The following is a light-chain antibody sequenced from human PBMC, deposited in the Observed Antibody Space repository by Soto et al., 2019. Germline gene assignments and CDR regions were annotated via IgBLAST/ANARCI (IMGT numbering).Light chain of an antibody. V-gene: IGLV2-14*03. CDR3: TSYTSSNNYV. J-gene: IGLJ1*01. CDR1: SSDFGNYNS. Sequence: QSALTQPASVSGSPGQSITISCTGTSSDFGNYNSVSWYQHHPGKAPKLVIYDVSNRPSGVSNRFSGSKSGNTASLTISGLQAEDEADYYCTSYTSSNNYVFGTGTKVTVL. CDR2: DVS.